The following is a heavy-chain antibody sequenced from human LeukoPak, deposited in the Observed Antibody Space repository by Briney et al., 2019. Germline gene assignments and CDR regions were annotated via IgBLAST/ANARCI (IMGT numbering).Heavy chain of an antibody. V-gene: IGHV3-21*01. CDR1: GFTFSSYS. D-gene: IGHD3-3*01. CDR2: ISSSSSYI. CDR3: ARDYDFWSGRTTTTATDY. J-gene: IGHJ4*02. Sequence: GGSLRLSCAASGFTFSSYSMNWVRQAPGKGLEWVSSISSSSSYIYYADSVKGRFTISRDNAKNSLYLQMNSLRAEDTAVYYCARDYDFWSGRTTTTATDYWGQGTLVTVSS.